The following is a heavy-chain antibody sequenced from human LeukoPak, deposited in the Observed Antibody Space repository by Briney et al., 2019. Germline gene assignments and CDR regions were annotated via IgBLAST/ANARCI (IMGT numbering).Heavy chain of an antibody. D-gene: IGHD6-13*01. J-gene: IGHJ4*02. CDR1: GFTFSDYY. V-gene: IGHV3-11*01. CDR2: ISSSGSTI. CDR3: AKSGSSSWFLDY. Sequence: GGSLRLSCAASGFTFSDYYMSWIRQAPGKGLEWVSYISSSGSTIYYADSVKGRFTISRDNSKNTLYLQMNSLRAEDTAVYYCAKSGSSSWFLDYWGQGTLVTVSS.